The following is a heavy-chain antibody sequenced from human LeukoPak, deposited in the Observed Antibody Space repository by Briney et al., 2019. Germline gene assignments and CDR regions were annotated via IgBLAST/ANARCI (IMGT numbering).Heavy chain of an antibody. V-gene: IGHV1-58*02. CDR3: AAEQWLAPLGA. CDR2: IVVGSGNT. Sequence: GASVKVSCMASVFTFTSSAMQWVRQARGQRLEWIGWIVVGSGNTNYAQKFKERVTITRDMSTSTAYMELSSLRSEDTAVYYCAAEQWLAPLGAWGQGTLVSVSS. D-gene: IGHD6-19*01. CDR1: VFTFTSSA. J-gene: IGHJ5*02.